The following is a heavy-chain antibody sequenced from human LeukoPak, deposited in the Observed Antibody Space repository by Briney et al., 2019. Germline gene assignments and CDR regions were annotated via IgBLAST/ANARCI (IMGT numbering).Heavy chain of an antibody. D-gene: IGHD6-13*01. CDR1: GFTFSSYG. V-gene: IGHV3-30*18. CDR3: AKDLFGFSSSYYYYGMDV. CDR2: ISYDGSNK. J-gene: IGHJ6*02. Sequence: GRSLRLSCAASGFTFSSYGMHWVRQAPGKGLEWVAVISYDGSNKYYADSVKGRFTISRDNSKNRLYLQMNSLRAEDTAVYYCAKDLFGFSSSYYYYGMDVWGQGTTVTVSS.